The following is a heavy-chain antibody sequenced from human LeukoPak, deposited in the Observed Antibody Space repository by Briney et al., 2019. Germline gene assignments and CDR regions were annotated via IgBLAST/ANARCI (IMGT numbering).Heavy chain of an antibody. J-gene: IGHJ6*03. CDR3: AKDARMVYCSSTSCYEAYYYYYYMDV. V-gene: IGHV3-7*03. Sequence: PGGSLRLSCAASGFTFSDYCMTWVRQAPGEGLEWVASIKGDGSENYYVDSVKGRFTISRDNAKNSLYLQMNSLRAEDTAVYYCAKDARMVYCSSTSCYEAYYYYYYMDVWGKGTTVTISS. D-gene: IGHD2-2*01. CDR2: IKGDGSEN. CDR1: GFTFSDYC.